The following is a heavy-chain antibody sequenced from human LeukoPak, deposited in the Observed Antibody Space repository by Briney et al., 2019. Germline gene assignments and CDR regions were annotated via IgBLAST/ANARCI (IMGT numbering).Heavy chain of an antibody. Sequence: SETLSLTCTVSGGSIISYYWSWIRQTPRKGLEWIAYIHSSGSTNYNPSLKSRVTISVDTSQNHFSLKVTSMTAADTGVYYCTRSLPGAAGAADFWGQGTLVTVSS. CDR2: IHSSGST. D-gene: IGHD6-13*01. CDR3: TRSLPGAAGAADF. V-gene: IGHV4-59*01. J-gene: IGHJ4*02. CDR1: GGSIISYY.